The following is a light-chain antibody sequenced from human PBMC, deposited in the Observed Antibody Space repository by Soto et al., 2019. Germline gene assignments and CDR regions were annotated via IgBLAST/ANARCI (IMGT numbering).Light chain of an antibody. Sequence: QSVLTQPASVSGSPGQSITISCTGTSSDVGGYNYVSWYQQHPGKAPKLMIYDVSNRPSGVSNRFSGSQSGNTASLTISGLQAEDEADYCCSSYTSSSTPWVFGGGTKLTVL. V-gene: IGLV2-14*01. CDR3: SSYTSSSTPWV. CDR2: DVS. CDR1: SSDVGGYNY. J-gene: IGLJ3*02.